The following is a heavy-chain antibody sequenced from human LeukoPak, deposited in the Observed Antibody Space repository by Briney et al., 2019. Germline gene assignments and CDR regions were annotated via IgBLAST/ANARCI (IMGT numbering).Heavy chain of an antibody. CDR3: AKRDYYDFWRGYYPDYYYYYMDV. Sequence: GGSLRLSCAASGFTFSSYAMSWVRQAPGKGLEWVSAISGSGGSTYYADSVKGRFTISRDNSKNTLYLQMNSLRAEDTAVYYCAKRDYYDFWRGYYPDYYYYYMDVWGKGTTVTVSS. D-gene: IGHD3-3*01. CDR1: GFTFSSYA. J-gene: IGHJ6*03. CDR2: ISGSGGST. V-gene: IGHV3-23*01.